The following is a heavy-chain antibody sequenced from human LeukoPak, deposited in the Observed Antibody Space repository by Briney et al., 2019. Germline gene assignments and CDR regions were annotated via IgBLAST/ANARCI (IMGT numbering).Heavy chain of an antibody. Sequence: GDSLKISCKGFGYTFTDYWIGWVRPMPGKGLGWLGIIYPGDSDTKYSPSFEGQVTLSVDKSISTAYKQWSSLRASDTAMYYCASVIVGTGGDPNFDYWGQGTLVTVSS. V-gene: IGHV5-51*01. J-gene: IGHJ4*02. CDR1: GYTFTDYW. CDR3: ASVIVGTGGDPNFDY. CDR2: IYPGDSDT. D-gene: IGHD1-26*01.